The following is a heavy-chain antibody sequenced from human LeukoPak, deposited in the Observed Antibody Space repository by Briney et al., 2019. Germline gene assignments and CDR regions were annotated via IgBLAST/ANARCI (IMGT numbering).Heavy chain of an antibody. CDR2: MNPNSGNT. CDR3: ARSYDYVWGSYRHDFDY. Sequence: ASVTVSCKASGYTFTSYDINWVRQAPGQGLEGMGWMNPNSGNTGYAQKFQGRVTMTRNTSISTAYMELSSLRSEDTAVYYCARSYDYVWGSYRHDFDYWGQGTLVTVSS. D-gene: IGHD3-16*02. V-gene: IGHV1-8*01. J-gene: IGHJ4*02. CDR1: GYTFTSYD.